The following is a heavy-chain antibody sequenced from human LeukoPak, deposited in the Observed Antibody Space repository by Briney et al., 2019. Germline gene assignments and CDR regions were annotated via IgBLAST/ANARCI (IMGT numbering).Heavy chain of an antibody. J-gene: IGHJ4*02. CDR1: GFTVSSNY. Sequence: GGSLRLSCAASGFTVSSNYMSWVRQAPGKGLEWVSVIYSGGSTYYADSVKGRFTISRDNSKNTLYLQMNSLRAEDTAVYYCASSVGASTGSLDYWGQGTLVTASS. V-gene: IGHV3-53*01. D-gene: IGHD1-26*01. CDR2: IYSGGST. CDR3: ASSVGASTGSLDY.